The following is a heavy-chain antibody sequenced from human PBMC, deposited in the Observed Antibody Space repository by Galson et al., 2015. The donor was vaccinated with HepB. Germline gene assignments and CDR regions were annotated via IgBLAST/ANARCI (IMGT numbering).Heavy chain of an antibody. CDR1: GFNFASYA. J-gene: IGHJ2*01. D-gene: IGHD3-16*01. Sequence: SLRLSCAASGFNFASYAMSWVRQAPGKGLEWVSGISGSSGRTYYADSVKGRFTISRDNFVNMHYLQMNSLRVEDTAVYYCASVMRLGYYFDLWGRGARVTVSS. CDR3: ASVMRLGYYFDL. CDR2: ISGSSGRT. V-gene: IGHV3-23*01.